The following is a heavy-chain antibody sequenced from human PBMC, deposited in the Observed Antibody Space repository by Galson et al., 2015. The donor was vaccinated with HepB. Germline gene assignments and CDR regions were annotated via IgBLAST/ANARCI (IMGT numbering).Heavy chain of an antibody. V-gene: IGHV4-31*03. CDR2: LSHRGNT. D-gene: IGHD2/OR15-2a*01. CDR1: GGSINSGGYF. Sequence: TLSLTCTVAGGSINSGGYFWTWIRQQPGKGLEWVGYLSHRGNTYYNPSLMNRVSISKDASKAQFSLRLSSVTAADTAVYYCARRKALDYLDGFYPWGQGILVTVSS. CDR3: ARRKALDYLDGFYP. J-gene: IGHJ5*02.